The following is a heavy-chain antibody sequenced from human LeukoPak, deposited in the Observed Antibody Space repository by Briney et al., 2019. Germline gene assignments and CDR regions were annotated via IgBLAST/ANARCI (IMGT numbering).Heavy chain of an antibody. J-gene: IGHJ5*02. V-gene: IGHV3-48*01. Sequence: GGSLRLSCAASGFTFSSYSMKWVRQAPGKGLEWVSYISSSSSTIYYADSVKGRFTISRDNAKNSLYLQMNSLRAEDTAVYYCASLKGYCSSTSCYTYNWFDPWGQGTLVTVSS. CDR2: ISSSSSTI. CDR1: GFTFSSYS. CDR3: ASLKGYCSSTSCYTYNWFDP. D-gene: IGHD2-2*02.